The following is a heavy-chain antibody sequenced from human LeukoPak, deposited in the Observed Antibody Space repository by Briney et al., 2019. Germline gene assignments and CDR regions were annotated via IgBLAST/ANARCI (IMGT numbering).Heavy chain of an antibody. Sequence: GGSLRLSCAASGFTFSSYAMHWVRQAPGKGLEWVAVISYDGSNKYYADSVKGRFTISRDNSKNTLYLQMNSLRAEDTAVYYCARDRGSALSYYYYGMDVWGQGTTVTVSS. D-gene: IGHD3-10*01. CDR1: GFTFSSYA. CDR3: ARDRGSALSYYYYGMDV. V-gene: IGHV3-30-3*01. J-gene: IGHJ6*02. CDR2: ISYDGSNK.